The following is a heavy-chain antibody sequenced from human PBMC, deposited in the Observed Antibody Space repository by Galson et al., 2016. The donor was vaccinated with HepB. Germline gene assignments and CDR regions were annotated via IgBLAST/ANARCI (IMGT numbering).Heavy chain of an antibody. V-gene: IGHV4-34*01. J-gene: IGHJ4*02. D-gene: IGHD3-16*02. CDR1: GGSFSGYY. CDR3: ARQPVTPYYFDS. Sequence: SETLSLTCAVYGGSFSGYYWTWIRQSPGGGLEWIGEINLGGSTTYNPSLKSRVTISLDASKNQFSLNLSSVTAADTAAYFCARQPVTPYYFDSWGQGTLVTVSS. CDR2: INLGGST.